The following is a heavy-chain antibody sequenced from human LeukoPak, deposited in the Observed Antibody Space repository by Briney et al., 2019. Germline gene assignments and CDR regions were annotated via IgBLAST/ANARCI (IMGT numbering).Heavy chain of an antibody. V-gene: IGHV4-59*12. J-gene: IGHJ4*02. CDR3: ARERWITMRHRPHPDY. Sequence: SETLSLTCTVSGGSISSYYWSWIRQPPGKGLEWIGYIYYSGSTNYNPSLKSRVTISVDTSKNQFSLKLSSVTAADTAVYYCARERWITMRHRPHPDYWGQGTLVTVSS. CDR2: IYYSGST. CDR1: GGSISSYY. D-gene: IGHD3-22*01.